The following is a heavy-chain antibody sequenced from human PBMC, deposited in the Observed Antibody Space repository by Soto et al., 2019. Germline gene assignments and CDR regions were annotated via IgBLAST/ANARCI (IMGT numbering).Heavy chain of an antibody. V-gene: IGHV3-30*18. CDR2: ISYDGSNK. CDR1: GFTFSSYG. CDR3: AKGSGVTTFLAFDI. J-gene: IGHJ3*02. Sequence: GGSLRLSCAASGFTFSSYGMHWVRQAPGKGLEWVAVISYDGSNKYYADSVKGRFTISRDNSKNTLYLQMNSLRAEDTAVYYCAKGSGVTTFLAFDIWGQGTMVTVSS. D-gene: IGHD4-17*01.